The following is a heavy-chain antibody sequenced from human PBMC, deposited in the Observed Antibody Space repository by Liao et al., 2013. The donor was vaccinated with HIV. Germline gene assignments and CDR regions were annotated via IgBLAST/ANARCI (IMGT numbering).Heavy chain of an antibody. CDR3: ARGRGYYDSSGYHTYFDY. D-gene: IGHD3-22*01. J-gene: IGHJ4*02. Sequence: QLQLQESGSGLVKPSQTLSLTCAVSGGSISSGGYSWSWIRQLPGKGLEWIGYIYHSGSTYYNPSLKSRVTISVDRSKNQFSLKLSSVTAADTAVYYCARGRGYYDSSGYHTYFDYWGQGTLVTVSS. CDR1: GGSISSGGYS. CDR2: IYHSGST. V-gene: IGHV4-30-2*01.